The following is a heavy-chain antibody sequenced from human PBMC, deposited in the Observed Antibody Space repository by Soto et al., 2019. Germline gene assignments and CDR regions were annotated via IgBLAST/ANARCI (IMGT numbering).Heavy chain of an antibody. CDR2: IKQDGSET. J-gene: IGHJ4*02. Sequence: ELQLVEFGGGLVQPGGSRRLSCAVSGVIFRNHWMAWARQTPGKGLEWVALIKQDGSETYYMDSVRGRFTISRDNAKNSLYLQMNSLRADITAVYYCTRDWDSWGQGTLVTVSS. CDR1: GVIFRNHW. CDR3: TRDWDS. V-gene: IGHV3-7*01.